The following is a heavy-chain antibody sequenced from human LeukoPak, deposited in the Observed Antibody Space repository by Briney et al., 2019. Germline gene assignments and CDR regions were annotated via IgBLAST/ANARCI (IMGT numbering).Heavy chain of an antibody. J-gene: IGHJ4*02. Sequence: SETLSLTCTVSGGSISSGGYYWSWIRQPAGKGLEWIGRIYTSGSTNYNPSLKSRVTMSVDTSKNQFSLKLSSVTAADTAVYYCATSSSQRPGYCSSTSCSKGFDYWGQGTLVTVSS. V-gene: IGHV4-61*02. CDR2: IYTSGST. CDR1: GGSISSGGYY. CDR3: ATSSSQRPGYCSSTSCSKGFDY. D-gene: IGHD2-2*01.